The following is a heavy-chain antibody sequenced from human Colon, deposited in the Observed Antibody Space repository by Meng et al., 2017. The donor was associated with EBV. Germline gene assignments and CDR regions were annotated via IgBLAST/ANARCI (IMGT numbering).Heavy chain of an antibody. D-gene: IGHD3-16*01. CDR1: GFRFSDYD. J-gene: IGHJ4*02. CDR3: ARDHWGSYDY. V-gene: IGHV3-72*01. CDR2: IRNKANSYTT. Sequence: EVQLVESGGGLVQAGGYLRLSCAASGFRFSDYDMDWVRQAPGKGLEWVGRIRNKANSYTTEYAASVKGRFTISRDDSRDSLYLQMNSLKTEDTAVYYCARDHWGSYDYWGQGTLVTVSS.